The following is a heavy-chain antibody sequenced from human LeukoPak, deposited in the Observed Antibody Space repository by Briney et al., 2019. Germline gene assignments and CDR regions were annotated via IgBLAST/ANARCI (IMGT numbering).Heavy chain of an antibody. D-gene: IGHD3-9*01. V-gene: IGHV3-21*01. Sequence: GGSLRLSCAASGFTFSSYSMNWVRQAPGKGLEWVSSISSSSSYIYYADSVKGRFTISRDNAKNSLYLQMNSLRAEDTAVYYCARDNYYDILTGYYNGGYYFDYWGQGTLVTVSS. CDR3: ARDNYYDILTGYYNGGYYFDY. CDR1: GFTFSSYS. CDR2: ISSSSSYI. J-gene: IGHJ4*02.